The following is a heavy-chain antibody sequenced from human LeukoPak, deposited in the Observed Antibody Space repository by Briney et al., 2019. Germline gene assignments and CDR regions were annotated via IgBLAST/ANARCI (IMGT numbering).Heavy chain of an antibody. CDR3: ARGRRVQGVMKKNWFDP. Sequence: PSETLSLTCAVYGGSFSGYYWNWIRQPPGKGLEWIGEINQSGSTNYNPSLKSRVMISVDTSKNQFSLKVSSVTAADTAVYSRARGRRVQGVMKKNWFDPWGQGTLVTVSS. CDR2: INQSGST. CDR1: GGSFSGYY. D-gene: IGHD3-10*01. J-gene: IGHJ5*02. V-gene: IGHV4-34*01.